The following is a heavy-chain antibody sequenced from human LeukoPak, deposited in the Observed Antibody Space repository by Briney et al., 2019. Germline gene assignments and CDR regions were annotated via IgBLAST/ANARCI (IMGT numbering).Heavy chain of an antibody. CDR1: GYTFTDYY. J-gene: IGHJ4*02. D-gene: IGHD4-11*01. CDR3: ASGYGNYVIRFDS. CDR2: INPNSGGT. Sequence: ASVKVSCKASGYTFTDYYMHWVRQAPGQGLEWMGWINPNSGGTNYAQKFQGRVTMTRDTSISTAYLDLSRLTSDDTAVYYCASGYGNYVIRFDSWGQGTLVTVSS. V-gene: IGHV1-2*02.